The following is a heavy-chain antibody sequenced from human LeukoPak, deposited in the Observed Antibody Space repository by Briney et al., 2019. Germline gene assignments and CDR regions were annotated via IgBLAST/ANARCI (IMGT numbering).Heavy chain of an antibody. CDR3: ARAFDVLRFLEWPREYYFDY. Sequence: GASVKVSCKASGYTFTSYGISWVRQAPGQGLEWMGWISAYNSNTNYAQKLQGRVTMTTDTSTSTAYMELRSLRSDDTAVYYCARAFDVLRFLEWPREYYFDYWGQGTLVTVSS. J-gene: IGHJ4*02. CDR2: ISAYNSNT. CDR1: GYTFTSYG. V-gene: IGHV1-18*01. D-gene: IGHD3-3*01.